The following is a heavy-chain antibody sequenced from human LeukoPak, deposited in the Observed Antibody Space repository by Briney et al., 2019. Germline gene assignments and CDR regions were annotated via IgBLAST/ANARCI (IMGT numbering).Heavy chain of an antibody. Sequence: PSGTLSLTCTVSGGSLSSYYWSWIRQPPGKGLEWIGHIYYSGSTNYNPSLKSRITMSVDTSNNQFSLKLSSVTAADTAVYYCARGGGYSYGIYYFDYWGHGTLVTVSS. D-gene: IGHD5-18*01. CDR2: IYYSGST. V-gene: IGHV4-59*01. CDR1: GGSLSSYY. J-gene: IGHJ4*01. CDR3: ARGGGYSYGIYYFDY.